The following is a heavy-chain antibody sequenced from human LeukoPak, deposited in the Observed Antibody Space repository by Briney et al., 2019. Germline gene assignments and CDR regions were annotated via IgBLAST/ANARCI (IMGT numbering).Heavy chain of an antibody. V-gene: IGHV3-66*03. CDR3: ASNPHYYDILTGYYPGNWFDP. J-gene: IGHJ5*02. Sequence: GGSLRLSCTVSGFTVSSNSMSWVRQAPGKGLEWVSFIYSDNTHYSDSVKGRFTISRDNSKNTLYLQMNSLRAEDTAVYYCASNPHYYDILTGYYPGNWFDPWGQGTLVTVSS. CDR2: IYSDNT. CDR1: GFTVSSNS. D-gene: IGHD3-9*01.